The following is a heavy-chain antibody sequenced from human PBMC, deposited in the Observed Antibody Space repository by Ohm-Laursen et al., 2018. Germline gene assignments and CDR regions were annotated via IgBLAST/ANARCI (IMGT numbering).Heavy chain of an antibody. Sequence: GSLRLSCTASGFTVSSNYISWVRQAPGKGLEWVSVIHSGGSTYYADSVKGRFTISRDNAKNSLYLQMNSLRAEDTAVYYCARVCSGGSCLLDYWGQGTLVTVSS. V-gene: IGHV3-66*01. CDR2: IHSGGST. CDR1: GFTVSSNY. J-gene: IGHJ4*02. CDR3: ARVCSGGSCLLDY. D-gene: IGHD2-15*01.